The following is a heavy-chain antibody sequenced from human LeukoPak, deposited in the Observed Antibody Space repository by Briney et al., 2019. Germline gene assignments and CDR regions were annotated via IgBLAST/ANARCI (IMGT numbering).Heavy chain of an antibody. J-gene: IGHJ4*02. Sequence: SETLSLTCAVSGYSISSGYYWGWIRQPPGKGLEWIGSIYHSGSTYCNPSLKSRVTISVDTSKNQFSLKLSSVTAADTAVYYCAGVSASSGWYDFDYWGQGTLVTVSS. CDR2: IYHSGST. D-gene: IGHD6-19*01. V-gene: IGHV4-38-2*01. CDR1: GYSISSGYY. CDR3: AGVSASSGWYDFDY.